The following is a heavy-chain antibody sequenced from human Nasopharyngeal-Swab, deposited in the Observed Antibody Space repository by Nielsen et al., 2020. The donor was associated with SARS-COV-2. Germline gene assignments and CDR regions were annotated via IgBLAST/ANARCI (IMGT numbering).Heavy chain of an antibody. D-gene: IGHD2-15*01. CDR3: ARDPQDIVVVVANYYYGMDV. J-gene: IGHJ6*02. Sequence: VRQMPGKGLEWVAVIWYDGSNKYYADSVKGRFTISRDNSKNTLYLQMNSLRAEDTAVYYCARDPQDIVVVVANYYYGMDVWGQGTTVTVSS. V-gene: IGHV3-33*01. CDR2: IWYDGSNK.